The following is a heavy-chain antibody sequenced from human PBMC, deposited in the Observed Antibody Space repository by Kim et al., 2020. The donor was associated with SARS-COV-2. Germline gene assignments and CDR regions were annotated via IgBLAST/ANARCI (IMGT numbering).Heavy chain of an antibody. V-gene: IGHV4-61*02. CDR3: AREGPYCSGGSCYATVFDY. CDR1: GGSISSGSYY. J-gene: IGHJ4*02. CDR2: IYTSGST. D-gene: IGHD2-15*01. Sequence: SETLSLTCTVSGGSISSGSYYWSWIRQPAGKGLEWIGRIYTSGSTNYNPSLKSRVTISVDTSKNQFSLKLSSVTAADTAVYYCAREGPYCSGGSCYATVFDYWGQGTLVTVSS.